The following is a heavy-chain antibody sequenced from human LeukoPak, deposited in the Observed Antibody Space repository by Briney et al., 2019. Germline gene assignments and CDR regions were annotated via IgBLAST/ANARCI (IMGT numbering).Heavy chain of an antibody. Sequence: SETLSLTCTVSGGSITNSYWSWIRQSPGKGLEWIGYINYSGSTNYNPSLKSRVTISVDTSKNQFSLKLSSVTAADTAVYYCASENEWELPDYWGQGTLVTVSS. J-gene: IGHJ4*02. CDR2: INYSGST. V-gene: IGHV4-59*12. CDR3: ASENEWELPDY. CDR1: GGSITNSY. D-gene: IGHD1-26*01.